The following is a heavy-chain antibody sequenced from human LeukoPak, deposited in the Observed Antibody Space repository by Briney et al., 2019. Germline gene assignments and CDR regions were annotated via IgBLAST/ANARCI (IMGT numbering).Heavy chain of an antibody. J-gene: IGHJ4*02. Sequence: SETLSLTCSVSGDSMRGDDYYWPWIRQPPGKGLQWIGYISYSGTTYYNPSLRSRLTMSVDTSKNHFSLNLRSVTVADTAVYYCARDRGDHCARFSCNHHDLDYWGQGILVTVSS. V-gene: IGHV4-30-4*01. CDR3: ARDRGDHCARFSCNHHDLDY. CDR2: ISYSGTT. CDR1: GDSMRGDDYY. D-gene: IGHD2-2*01.